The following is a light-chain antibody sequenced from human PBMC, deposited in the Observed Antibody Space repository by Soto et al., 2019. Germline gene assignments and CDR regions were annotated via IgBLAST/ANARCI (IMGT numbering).Light chain of an antibody. CDR2: EVT. CDR3: SAYTSGTTFVV. CDR1: SSDIGRYNF. V-gene: IGLV2-14*01. J-gene: IGLJ1*01. Sequence: QSVLTQPASVSGSPGQSITISCTGTSSDIGRYNFVSWYQQHPGKAPKLLVYEVTNRPSGVSNRFSGSKSGNTASLTIFGLQTDDEADYYFSAYTSGTTFVVFGTGTKLTVL.